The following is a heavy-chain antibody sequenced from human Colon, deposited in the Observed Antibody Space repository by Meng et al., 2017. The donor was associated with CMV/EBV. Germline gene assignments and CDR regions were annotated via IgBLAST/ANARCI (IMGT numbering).Heavy chain of an antibody. J-gene: IGHJ4*02. CDR2: IYHNGYT. V-gene: IGHV4-38-2*02. CDR3: AKGKYGGGWFDFDS. D-gene: IGHD2-15*01. Sequence: SETLSLTCTVSGYSISSGYYWGWIRQSPGKGLEWIGNIYHNGYTYYNPSLKSRVTISVDTSKNQISLRMNSVTAADTAVYYCAKGKYGGGWFDFDSWGQGMLVTVSS. CDR1: GYSISSGYY.